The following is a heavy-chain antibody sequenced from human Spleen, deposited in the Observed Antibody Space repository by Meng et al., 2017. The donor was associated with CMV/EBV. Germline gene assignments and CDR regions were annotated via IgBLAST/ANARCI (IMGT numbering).Heavy chain of an antibody. J-gene: IGHJ4*02. V-gene: IGHV3-48*04. Sequence: GESLKISCAASGFTFSSYSMNWVRQAPGKGLEWVSYISSSSSTIYYADSVKGRFTISRDNAKNSLYLQMNSLRAEDTAVYYCAKDQRDIVVVVAAWIDYWGQGTLVTVSS. CDR2: ISSSSSTI. CDR1: GFTFSSYS. CDR3: AKDQRDIVVVVAAWIDY. D-gene: IGHD2-15*01.